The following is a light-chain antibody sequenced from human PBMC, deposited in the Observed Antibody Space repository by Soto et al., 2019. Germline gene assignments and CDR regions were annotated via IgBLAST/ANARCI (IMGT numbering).Light chain of an antibody. CDR2: DVS. V-gene: IGLV2-14*01. J-gene: IGLJ1*01. CDR1: SNDVGGYNY. Sequence: ALTQPASVSGSPGQSITISCTGTSNDVGGYNYVSWYQQHPGKAPELIIYDVSNRPSGVSNRFSGSKSGNTASLTISGLQAEDEAEYYCSSYRSITTSYVFGTGTKVTVL. CDR3: SSYRSITTSYV.